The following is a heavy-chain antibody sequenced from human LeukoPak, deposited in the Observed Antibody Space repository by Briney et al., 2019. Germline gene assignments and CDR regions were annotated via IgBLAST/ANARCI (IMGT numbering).Heavy chain of an antibody. Sequence: PGGSLRLSCVASGFTFRTYGIHWVRQAPGKGLEWVAVISYDGSKTYYADSVKGRFTVSRDDSKNTLYLQMNSLRPEDTAVYYCAKDGASGRNFDWLLDTWGQGTLVTVSS. CDR1: GFTFRTYG. J-gene: IGHJ4*02. V-gene: IGHV3-30*18. CDR3: AKDGASGRNFDWLLDT. CDR2: ISYDGSKT. D-gene: IGHD3-9*01.